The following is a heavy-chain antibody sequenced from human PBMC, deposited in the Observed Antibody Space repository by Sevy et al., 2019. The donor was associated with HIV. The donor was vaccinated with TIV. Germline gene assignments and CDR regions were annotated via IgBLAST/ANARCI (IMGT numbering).Heavy chain of an antibody. J-gene: IGHJ4*01. D-gene: IGHD5-12*01. CDR3: ASRRDIVPTLEF. CDR2: ISSSGTTI. Sequence: GGALGLSCAASGFTFSDYYMTWIRQTPVKGLEWVSYISSSGTTIYYTDSVKGRFTISRDNAKNSLYLQMNSLTAEDTAVYYCASRRDIVPTLEFWGHGTLVTVSS. CDR1: GFTFSDYY. V-gene: IGHV3-11*01.